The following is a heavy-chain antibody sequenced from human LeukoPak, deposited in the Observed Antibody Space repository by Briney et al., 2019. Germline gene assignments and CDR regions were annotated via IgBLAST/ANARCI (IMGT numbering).Heavy chain of an antibody. CDR2: INHSGST. CDR3: ARLITYYYGSGRPHFDY. Sequence: SETLSLTCAVYGGSFSVYYWSWIRQPPGKGLERIGEINHSGSTNYNPSLKSRVTISVDTSKNQFSLKLSSVTAADTAVYYCARLITYYYGSGRPHFDYWGQGTLVTVSS. CDR1: GGSFSVYY. V-gene: IGHV4-34*01. D-gene: IGHD3-10*01. J-gene: IGHJ4*02.